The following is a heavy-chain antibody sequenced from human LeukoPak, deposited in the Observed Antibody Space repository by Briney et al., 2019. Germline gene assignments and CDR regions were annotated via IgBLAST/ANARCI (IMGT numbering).Heavy chain of an antibody. J-gene: IGHJ5*02. CDR3: ARVQIVVVPAAIRT. CDR2: ISSSGSTI. CDR1: GFTFSDYY. D-gene: IGHD2-2*02. V-gene: IGHV3-11*04. Sequence: GGSLRLSCAASGFTFSDYYMSWIRQAPGKGREWVSYISSSGSTIYYADSVKGRFTISRDNAKNSLYLQINSLRAEDTAVYYCARVQIVVVPAAIRTWGQGTLVTVSS.